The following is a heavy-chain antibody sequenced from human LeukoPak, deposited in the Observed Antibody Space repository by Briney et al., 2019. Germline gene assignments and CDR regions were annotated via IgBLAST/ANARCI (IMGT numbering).Heavy chain of an antibody. CDR2: INPNSGGT. J-gene: IGHJ4*02. D-gene: IGHD3-3*01. V-gene: IGHV1-2*02. CDR1: GYTFTGYY. CDR3: ATDYLGVDFWSGYLPDY. Sequence: ASVKVSCKASGYTFTGYYMHWVRQAPGQGLEWMGWINPNSGGTNYAQKFQGRVTMTRYTSIRTAYMELSRLRSDDTAVYYCATDYLGVDFWSGYLPDYWGQGTLVTVSA.